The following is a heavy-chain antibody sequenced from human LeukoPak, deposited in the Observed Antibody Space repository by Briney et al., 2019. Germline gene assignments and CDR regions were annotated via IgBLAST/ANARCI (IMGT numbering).Heavy chain of an antibody. J-gene: IGHJ6*03. CDR3: ARGSWITGTTSYYYHMDV. D-gene: IGHD1-7*01. CDR2: MNPNNGRT. CDR1: GYTFINYD. Sequence: ASVKVSCKASGYTFINYDINWVRQATGQGLEWMGWMNPNNGRTGYAQKFQGSVTMTRNSSISTAYMELNTLTSDAAAVYYCARGSWITGTTSYYYHMDVWGKGTTVTVSS. V-gene: IGHV1-8*01.